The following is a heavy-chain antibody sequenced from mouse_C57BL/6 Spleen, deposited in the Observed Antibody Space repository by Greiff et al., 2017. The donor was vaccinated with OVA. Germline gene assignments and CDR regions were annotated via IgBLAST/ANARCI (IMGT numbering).Heavy chain of an antibody. Sequence: VQLQQPGAELVMPGASVKLSCKASGYTFTSYWMHWVKQRPGQGLEWIGEIDPSDSYTNYNQKFKGKSTLTVDKSSSTAYMQLSSLTSEDSAVYYCARGDYYGSSNFDDWGQGTTLTVSS. CDR3: ARGDYYGSSNFDD. J-gene: IGHJ2*01. CDR1: GYTFTSYW. CDR2: IDPSDSYT. D-gene: IGHD1-1*01. V-gene: IGHV1-69*01.